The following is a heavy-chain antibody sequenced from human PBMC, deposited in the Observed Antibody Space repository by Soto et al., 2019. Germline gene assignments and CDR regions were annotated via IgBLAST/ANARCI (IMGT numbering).Heavy chain of an antibody. CDR3: ARDRTPSENWFDP. CDR2: IYSGGST. D-gene: IGHD2-2*01. V-gene: IGHV3-66*01. J-gene: IGHJ5*02. Sequence: GGSLRLSCAASGFTVSSNYMSWVRQAPGKGLEWVSVIYSGGSTYYADSVKGRFTISRDNSKNTLYLQMNSLRAEDTAVYYCARDRTPSENWFDPWGQGTLVTVSS. CDR1: GFTVSSNY.